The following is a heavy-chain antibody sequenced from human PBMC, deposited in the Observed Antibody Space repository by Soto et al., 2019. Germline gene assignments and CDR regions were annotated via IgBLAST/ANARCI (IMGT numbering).Heavy chain of an antibody. D-gene: IGHD2-15*01. CDR1: GFTFSSYS. J-gene: IGHJ3*02. CDR3: ARDQEYCSGGSCYHHDAFDI. CDR2: ISSSSSYI. Sequence: GGSLRLSCAASGFTFSSYSMNWVRQAPGRGLEWVSSISSSSSYIYYADSVKGRFTISRDNAKNSLYLQMNSLRAEDTAVYYWARDQEYCSGGSCYHHDAFDIWGQGTMVTVSS. V-gene: IGHV3-21*01.